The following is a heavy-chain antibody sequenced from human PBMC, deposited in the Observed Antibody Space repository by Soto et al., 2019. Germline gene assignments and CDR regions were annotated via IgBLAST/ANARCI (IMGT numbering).Heavy chain of an antibody. CDR3: ARGPTQGTWFVP. D-gene: IGHD3-10*01. CDR2: MNPNSGNT. V-gene: IGHV1-8*01. Sequence: ASVKVSCKASGYTFTSYDINWVRQATGQGLEWMGWMNPNSGNTGYAQKFQGRVTMTRNTSISTAYMELSSLRSEDTAVYYCARGPTQGTWFVPWGQGTLVTVSS. J-gene: IGHJ5*02. CDR1: GYTFTSYD.